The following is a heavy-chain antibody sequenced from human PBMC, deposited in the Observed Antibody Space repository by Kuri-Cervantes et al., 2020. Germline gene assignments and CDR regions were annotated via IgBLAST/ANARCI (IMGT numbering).Heavy chain of an antibody. CDR1: GFSLSTSGVG. J-gene: IGHJ3*02. CDR2: IYHSGST. CDR3: ARDHTWFGKLCHAFDI. Sequence: LVKPTQTLTLTCTFSGFSLSTSGVGVGWIRQPPGKGLEWIGYIYHSGSTYYNPSLKSRVTISVDRSKNQFSLKLSSVTAADTAVYYCARDHTWFGKLCHAFDIWGQGTMVTVSS. V-gene: IGHV4-30-2*01. D-gene: IGHD3-10*01.